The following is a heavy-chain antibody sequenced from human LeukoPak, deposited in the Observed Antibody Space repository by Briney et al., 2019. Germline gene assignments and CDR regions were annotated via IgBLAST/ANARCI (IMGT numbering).Heavy chain of an antibody. J-gene: IGHJ3*02. CDR1: GGTFSSYA. V-gene: IGHV1-69*05. Sequence: GASVKVSCKASGGTFSSYAISWVRQAPGQGLEWMGGIIPIFGTANYAQKFQGRVTITTDESTSTAYMELSSLRSEDTAVYYCARERSAYSSGWYSAFDIWGQGTMVTVSS. CDR2: IIPIFGTA. D-gene: IGHD6-19*01. CDR3: ARERSAYSSGWYSAFDI.